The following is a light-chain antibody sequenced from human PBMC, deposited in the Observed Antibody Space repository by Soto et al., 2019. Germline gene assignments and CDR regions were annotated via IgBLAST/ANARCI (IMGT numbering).Light chain of an antibody. CDR1: SSNIGAGYD. CDR2: GIS. V-gene: IGLV1-40*01. J-gene: IGLJ1*01. Sequence: QSVLTQPPSVSGAPGQKVTISCTGGSSNIGAGYDVNWYQQLPGTAPKLLISGISDRPSGVPDRFSGSKSGTSASLAITGLQAEDETDYYCSSYTSSSSYVFGTGTKVTVL. CDR3: SSYTSSSSYV.